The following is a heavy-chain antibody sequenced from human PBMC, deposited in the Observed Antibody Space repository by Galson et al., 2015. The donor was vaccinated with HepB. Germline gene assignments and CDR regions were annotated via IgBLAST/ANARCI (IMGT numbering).Heavy chain of an antibody. V-gene: IGHV3-33*01. CDR1: GFTFRSYG. D-gene: IGHD3-10*01. Sequence: SLRLSCAASGFTFRSYGMHWVRQAPGKGLEWVAVIWYDGSNKYYADSVKGRFTISRDNSKNKLCLQMNSLRAEDTAVYYCARDAGGSGSYDYWGQGSLVTVSS. CDR2: IWYDGSNK. J-gene: IGHJ4*02. CDR3: ARDAGGSGSYDY.